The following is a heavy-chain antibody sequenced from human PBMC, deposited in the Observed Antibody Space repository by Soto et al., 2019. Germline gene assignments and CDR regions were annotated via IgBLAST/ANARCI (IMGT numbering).Heavy chain of an antibody. D-gene: IGHD5-18*01. J-gene: IGHJ4*02. V-gene: IGHV3-66*04. CDR2: IYSGGSA. Sequence: EVQLVESGGGLVQPGGSLRLSCAASGFTVSSNYMSWVRQAPGKGLEWVSVIYSGGSAYYADSVKGRFIISRDNSKNTLYLQMNSLRAEDTAVYYCARHGYSYGGGYFEYWGQGTLVTVSS. CDR3: ARHGYSYGGGYFEY. CDR1: GFTVSSNY.